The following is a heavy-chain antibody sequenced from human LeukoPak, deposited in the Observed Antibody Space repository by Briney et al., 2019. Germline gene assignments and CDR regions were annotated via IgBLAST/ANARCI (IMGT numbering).Heavy chain of an antibody. CDR1: GGSISSYY. Sequence: SETLSLTWTVSGGSISSYYWSWIRQPPGKGLEWIGYIFHSGSTYYNPSLKSRVTISVDRSKNQFSLKLSSVTAADTAVYYCAGTTVTTLIGSDWYFDLWGRGTLVTVSS. V-gene: IGHV4-59*04. CDR2: IFHSGST. J-gene: IGHJ2*01. CDR3: AGTTVTTLIGSDWYFDL. D-gene: IGHD4-17*01.